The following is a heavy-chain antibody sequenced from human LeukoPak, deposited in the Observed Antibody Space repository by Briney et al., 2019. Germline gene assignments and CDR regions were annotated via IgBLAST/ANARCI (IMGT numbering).Heavy chain of an antibody. CDR3: ARESRASRDFDY. D-gene: IGHD2-2*01. J-gene: IGHJ4*02. CDR1: GGSISSYY. CDR2: IYSSGTT. V-gene: IGHV4-59*01. Sequence: SETLSLTCTVSGGSISSYYWSWIRQPPGKGLEWIGYIYSSGTTAYNPSLKSRVTISVDTPKNQFSLKLSSVTAADTAMYYCARESRASRDFDYWGQGTLVSISS.